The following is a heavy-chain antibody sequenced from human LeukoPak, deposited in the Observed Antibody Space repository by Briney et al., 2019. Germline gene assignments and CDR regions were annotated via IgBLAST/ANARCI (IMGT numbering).Heavy chain of an antibody. V-gene: IGHV1-2*02. CDR3: ARDSTIVVVPAANEGEIDY. J-gene: IGHJ4*02. D-gene: IGHD2-2*01. CDR2: INPNSGGT. Sequence: ASVKVSCKASGYTFTGYYMHWVRQAPGQGLEWMGWINPNSGGTNYAQKFQGRVTMTRDTSISTAYMELSRLRSDDTAVYYCARDSTIVVVPAANEGEIDYWGQGTLVTVSS. CDR1: GYTFTGYY.